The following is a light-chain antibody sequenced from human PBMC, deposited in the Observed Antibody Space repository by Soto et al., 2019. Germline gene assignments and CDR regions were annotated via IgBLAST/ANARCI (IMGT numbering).Light chain of an antibody. CDR2: DNN. Sequence: QSVLTQPPLVSVAPGQKVTISCSGITSNIGNNYVSWYQQVSGAAPKLLIYDNNKRPSGIPDRFSGSKSGTSATLGITGLQTGDEADYYCGTWDDSLSAAVFGGGTKLTVL. J-gene: IGLJ2*01. CDR1: TSNIGNNY. CDR3: GTWDDSLSAAV. V-gene: IGLV1-51*01.